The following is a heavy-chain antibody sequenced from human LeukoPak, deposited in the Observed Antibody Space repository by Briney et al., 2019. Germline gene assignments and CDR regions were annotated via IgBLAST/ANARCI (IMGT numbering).Heavy chain of an antibody. CDR1: GFTFSSYA. J-gene: IGHJ6*02. D-gene: IGHD3-22*01. V-gene: IGHV3-30*04. CDR3: ARDRRGYRHGMDV. Sequence: GRSLRLSCAASGFTFSSYAMHWVRQAPGKGLEWVAVISYDGSNKYYADSVKGQFTISRDNSKNTLYLQMNSLKAEDTAVYYCARDRRGYRHGMDVWGQGTTVTVSS. CDR2: ISYDGSNK.